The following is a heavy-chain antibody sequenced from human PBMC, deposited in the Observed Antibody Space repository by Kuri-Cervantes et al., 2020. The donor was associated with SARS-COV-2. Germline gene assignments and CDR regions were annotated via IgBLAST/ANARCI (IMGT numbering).Heavy chain of an antibody. CDR2: IGTAGDT. CDR1: GFTFSSYD. V-gene: IGHV3-13*03. Sequence: GESLKISCAACGFTFSSYDMHWVRQATGKGLEWVSAIGTAGDTYYPGSVKGQFTISRENAKNSLYLQMNSLRAGDTAVYYCARNWAIFGVVIIHHYYYMDVWGKGTTVTVSS. J-gene: IGHJ6*03. D-gene: IGHD3-3*01. CDR3: ARNWAIFGVVIIHHYYYMDV.